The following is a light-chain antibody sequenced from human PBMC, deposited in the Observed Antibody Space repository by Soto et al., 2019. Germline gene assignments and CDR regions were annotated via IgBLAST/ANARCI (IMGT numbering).Light chain of an antibody. CDR1: SGSIASNY. J-gene: IGLJ2*01. V-gene: IGLV6-57*02. CDR2: EDN. Sequence: NFMLTQPHSVSESPGKTVTISCTGSSGSIASNYVQWYQQRPGSAPTTVIYEDNQRPSGVPDRFSGSIDSSSNSASLTISGLKTEDEADYYCRSYDSSNGVLFGGGTKLTVL. CDR3: RSYDSSNGVL.